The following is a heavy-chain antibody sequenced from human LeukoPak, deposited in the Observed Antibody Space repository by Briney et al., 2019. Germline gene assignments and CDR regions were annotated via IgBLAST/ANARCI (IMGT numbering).Heavy chain of an antibody. Sequence: SETLSLTCTVSGGSVSSGSYYWSWIRQPPGKGLEWIGYIYYSGSTNYNPSLKSRVTISGDTSKNQFSLKLSSVTAADTAVYYCAREITMVRGGFDLWGRGTLVTVSS. CDR1: GGSVSSGSYY. CDR3: AREITMVRGGFDL. CDR2: IYYSGST. D-gene: IGHD3-10*01. J-gene: IGHJ2*01. V-gene: IGHV4-61*01.